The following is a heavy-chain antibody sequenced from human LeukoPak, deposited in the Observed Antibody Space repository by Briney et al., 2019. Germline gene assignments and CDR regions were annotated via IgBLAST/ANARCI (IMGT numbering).Heavy chain of an antibody. Sequence: GASVKVSFKASGYTFTRYGIIWVRQAPGQGLEWMGGIIPMFGTTNYAQKFQGRVTITADESSITAYMELSSLRSEDTAVYYCARAADYDILTGYKYSGVAYEYWGQGTLVTVSS. J-gene: IGHJ4*02. CDR1: GYTFTRYG. CDR3: ARAADYDILTGYKYSGVAYEY. D-gene: IGHD3-9*01. V-gene: IGHV1-69*13. CDR2: IIPMFGTT.